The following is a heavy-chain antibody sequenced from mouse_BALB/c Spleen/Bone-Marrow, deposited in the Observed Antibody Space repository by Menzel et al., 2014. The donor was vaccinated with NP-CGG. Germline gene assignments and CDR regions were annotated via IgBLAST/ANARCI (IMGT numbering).Heavy chain of an antibody. CDR2: IYPGDGDT. D-gene: IGHD2-10*02. V-gene: IGHV1-87*01. J-gene: IGHJ1*01. CDR1: GYTFTSYW. CDR3: ARKYGNYRGYFDF. Sequence: SGAELARPGASVKLSCQASGYTFTSYWMQWVKQRPGQGLEWIGAIYPGDGDTRYTQKFKGKATLTADKSSSTAYMQRSSLASEDSAVYYCARKYGNYRGYFDFWGPGTTVTVPS.